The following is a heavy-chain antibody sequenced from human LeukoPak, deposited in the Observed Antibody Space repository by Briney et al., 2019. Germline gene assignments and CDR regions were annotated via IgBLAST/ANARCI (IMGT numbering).Heavy chain of an antibody. CDR2: ISSSSSYI. D-gene: IGHD3-16*01. V-gene: IGHV3-21*01. Sequence: GGSLRLSCAASGFVFDDYGMSWVRQAPGKGLEWVSSISSSSSYIYYADSVKGRFTISRDNAKNSLYLQMNSLRAEDTAVYYCARGYGDAFDIWGQGTMVTVSS. J-gene: IGHJ3*02. CDR3: ARGYGDAFDI. CDR1: GFVFDDYG.